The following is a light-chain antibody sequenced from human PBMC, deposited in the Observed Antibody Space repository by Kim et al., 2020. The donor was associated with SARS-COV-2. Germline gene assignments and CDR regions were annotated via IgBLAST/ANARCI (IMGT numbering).Light chain of an antibody. CDR1: KLGNKY. Sequence: SYELTQPPSVSVSPGQTASITCSGDKLGNKYACWYQQKPGQSPVVVIHQDTKRPSGIPERFSGSNSGNTATLTISGTQAVDEADYYCQAWDSSTPVFGGG. CDR3: QAWDSSTPV. J-gene: IGLJ3*02. CDR2: QDT. V-gene: IGLV3-1*01.